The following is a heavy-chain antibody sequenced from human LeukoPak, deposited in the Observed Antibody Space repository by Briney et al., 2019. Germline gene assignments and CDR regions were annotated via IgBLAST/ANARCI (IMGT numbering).Heavy chain of an antibody. V-gene: IGHV3-74*01. D-gene: IGHD3-3*01. Sequence: GGSLRLSCAASGFTFSSYWMHWVRQGPGKGLVWVSRIGNDGTSTSYADSVKGRFTISRDNSKNTLYLQMNSLRAEDTAVYYCARPVIDYDFWSGYLDYWGQGTLVTVSS. CDR3: ARPVIDYDFWSGYLDY. CDR2: IGNDGTST. CDR1: GFTFSSYW. J-gene: IGHJ4*02.